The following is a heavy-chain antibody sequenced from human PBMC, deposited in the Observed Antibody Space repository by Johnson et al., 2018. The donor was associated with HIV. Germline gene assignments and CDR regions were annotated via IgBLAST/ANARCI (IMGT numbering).Heavy chain of an antibody. D-gene: IGHD1-26*01. V-gene: IGHV3-30*03. CDR3: ARGEGGTYLPDAFDI. J-gene: IGHJ3*02. CDR2: ISYDGSNK. Sequence: QVQLVESGGGVVQPGRSLRLSCAASGFTFSSYCMHWVRQAPGKGLEWVAVISYDGSNKYYADSVKGRFTISRDNSKNTLYLQMNSLRAEDTAVYYCARGEGGTYLPDAFDIWGQGTMVTVSS. CDR1: GFTFSSYC.